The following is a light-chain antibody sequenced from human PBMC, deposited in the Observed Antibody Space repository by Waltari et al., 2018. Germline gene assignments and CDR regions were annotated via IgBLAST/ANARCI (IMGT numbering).Light chain of an antibody. Sequence: QSVLTQPPSASGTPGQRVTISCSGTSSNLGNNVVNWYQQVPGTAPKLLIYRNDLRPSGVPDRFSASKSGTSASLAISWLQSEDEAEYYCASWDDSLNGHWVFGGGTMVTVL. V-gene: IGLV1-44*01. CDR2: RND. CDR1: SSNLGNNV. J-gene: IGLJ3*02. CDR3: ASWDDSLNGHWV.